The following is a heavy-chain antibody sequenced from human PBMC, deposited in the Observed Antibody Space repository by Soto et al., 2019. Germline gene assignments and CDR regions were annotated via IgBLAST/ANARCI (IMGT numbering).Heavy chain of an antibody. J-gene: IGHJ5*01. V-gene: IGHV5-51*01. CDR2: IDPVDSDD. Sequence: GESLKISCQGSGYIFTKHWIAWVRQKPGKGLEWIGIIDPVDSDDRYSPSFEGQVTISVDKSNNTAFLRWDKLKTSDTATYFCARRAFDPSGHYYPYNWFDSWGQGTQVTVSS. CDR3: ARRAFDPSGHYYPYNWFDS. CDR1: GYIFTKHW. D-gene: IGHD3-22*01.